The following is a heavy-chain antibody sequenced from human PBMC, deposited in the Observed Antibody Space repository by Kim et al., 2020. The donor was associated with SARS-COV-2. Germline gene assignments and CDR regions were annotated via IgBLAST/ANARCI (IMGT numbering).Heavy chain of an antibody. CDR2: ISSEGITK. CDR1: GFTFNRPA. Sequence: GGSLRLSCAASGFTFNRPAMHWVRQAPGKGLEWVTIISSEGITKYYADSVKGRFTISRDNSKNTLYLQMNSLKAEDTAVYYCARDLGGYGAFDVWGQGTMVTVSS. J-gene: IGHJ3*01. D-gene: IGHD3-10*01. CDR3: ARDLGGYGAFDV. V-gene: IGHV3-30-3*01.